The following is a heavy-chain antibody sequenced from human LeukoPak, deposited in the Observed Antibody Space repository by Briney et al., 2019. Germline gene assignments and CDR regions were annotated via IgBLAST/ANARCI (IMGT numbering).Heavy chain of an antibody. CDR3: ARDPWQFAHDAFDI. V-gene: IGHV3-74*03. CDR1: GFTFSRYW. CDR2: ISPDGSTT. J-gene: IGHJ3*02. D-gene: IGHD3-10*01. Sequence: GGSLRLSCAASGFTFSRYWMHWVRQAPGKGLMWVSRISPDGSTTLYADSVKGRFTISRDNAKNTLYLQMNSLRAEDTAVYYCARDPWQFAHDAFDIWGRGTMVTVSS.